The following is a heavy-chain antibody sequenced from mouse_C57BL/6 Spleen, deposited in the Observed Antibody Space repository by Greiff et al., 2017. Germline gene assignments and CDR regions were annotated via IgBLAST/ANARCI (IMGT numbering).Heavy chain of an antibody. Sequence: VQLQQSAAELVKPGASVRLSCKASGYTFASYWMHWVKQRPGRGLELIGRIDPNSGGTTYNEKFKGKATLTVDKPSSTAYMQLSSLTSDDFEFYDCERDRYYLRYRRQGTILTVSS. V-gene: IGHV1-72*01. CDR1: GYTFASYW. CDR3: ERDRYYLRY. J-gene: IGHJ2*01. CDR2: IDPNSGGT.